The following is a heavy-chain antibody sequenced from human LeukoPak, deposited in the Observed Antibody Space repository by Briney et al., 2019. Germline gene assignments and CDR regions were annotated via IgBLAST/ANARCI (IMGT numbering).Heavy chain of an antibody. CDR3: AKDVSSWNYYYYMDV. J-gene: IGHJ6*03. CDR2: ISYDGSNK. CDR1: GFTFRNYG. Sequence: GGSLRLSCAASGFTFRNYGIHWVRQAPGKGLEWVAVISYDGSNKNYADSVKGRFTISRDNFKNTLYLQINSLRPEDTAVYYCAKDVSSWNYYYYMDVWGKGTTVTVSS. D-gene: IGHD1-1*01. V-gene: IGHV3-30*18.